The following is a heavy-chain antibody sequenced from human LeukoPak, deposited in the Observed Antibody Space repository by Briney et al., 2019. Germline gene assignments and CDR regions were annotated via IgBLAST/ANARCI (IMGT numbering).Heavy chain of an antibody. D-gene: IGHD2-21*02. CDR3: ARVNDGDNVYWYFDL. J-gene: IGHJ2*01. V-gene: IGHV4-30-4*08. CDR2: IYYSGST. Sequence: SETLSLTCTVSGGSISSGGYYWSWIRQHPGKGLEWIGYIYYSGSTYYNPSLKSRVTISVDTSKNQFSLKLSSVTAADTAVYYCARVNDGDNVYWYFDLWGRGTLVTVSS. CDR1: GGSISSGGYY.